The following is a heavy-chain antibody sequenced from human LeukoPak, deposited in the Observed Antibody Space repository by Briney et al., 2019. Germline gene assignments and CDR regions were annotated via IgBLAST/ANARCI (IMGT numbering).Heavy chain of an antibody. CDR2: IYSSGST. D-gene: IGHD6-6*01. Sequence: PGGSLRLSCAASGFTVSTNYMSWVRQAPGKVLEWVSVIYSSGSTYYADSVKGRFTIFRDNSKNTLYLQMNSLRAEDTAVYYCARDGGLAPYSSSTPFDYWGQGTLVTVSS. V-gene: IGHV3-66*03. CDR1: GFTVSTNY. J-gene: IGHJ4*02. CDR3: ARDGGLAPYSSSTPFDY.